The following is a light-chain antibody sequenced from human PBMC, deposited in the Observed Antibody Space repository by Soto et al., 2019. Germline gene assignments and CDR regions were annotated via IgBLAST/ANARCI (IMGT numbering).Light chain of an antibody. Sequence: QSVLTQPRSVSGSPGQSVTISCTGTSNNVGGYDYVSWYQLYPGKAPKLMIFDVRKRPSRVPDRFSGSKSGNTASLTISGLQAEDEADYYCFSYAGNYTYVFGGGTKLTVL. CDR1: SNNVGGYDY. CDR3: FSYAGNYTYV. CDR2: DVR. V-gene: IGLV2-11*01. J-gene: IGLJ2*01.